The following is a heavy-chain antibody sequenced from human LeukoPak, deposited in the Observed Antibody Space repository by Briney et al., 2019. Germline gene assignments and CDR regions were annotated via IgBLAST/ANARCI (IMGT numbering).Heavy chain of an antibody. CDR2: IYPGDSDT. V-gene: IGHV5-51*01. CDR1: GYSFISYW. J-gene: IGHJ4*02. Sequence: GESLKISCKGSGYSFISYWIAWVRQMPGSGLEWMGVIYPGDSDTTYSPSFRGQVTISADKSSSTAYLQWDSLRASDAAMYYCARLGPVAGSSYFDSWGQGTLVTVSS. D-gene: IGHD6-19*01. CDR3: ARLGPVAGSSYFDS.